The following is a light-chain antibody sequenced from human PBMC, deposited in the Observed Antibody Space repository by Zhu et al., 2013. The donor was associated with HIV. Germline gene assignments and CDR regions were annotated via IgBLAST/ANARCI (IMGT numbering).Light chain of an antibody. J-gene: IGLJ2*01. Sequence: QSVLTQPPSASGTPGQRVTISCSGSSSNIGSNTVTWYQQLPGTAPKLLIYGNTNRPSGVPDRFSGSKSGTSASLAITGLQADDEADYYCQSYDSTLSGSGVFGGGTKLTVL. CDR1: SSNIGSNT. CDR2: GNT. CDR3: QSYDSTLSGSGV. V-gene: IGLV1-40*01.